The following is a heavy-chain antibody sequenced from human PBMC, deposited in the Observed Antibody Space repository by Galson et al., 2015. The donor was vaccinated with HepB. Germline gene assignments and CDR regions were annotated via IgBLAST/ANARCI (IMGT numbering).Heavy chain of an antibody. J-gene: IGHJ3*02. V-gene: IGHV4-59*01. D-gene: IGHD6-13*01. CDR2: IYYSGST. CDR3: ARVHPPGPGTDPRGAFDI. Sequence: SETLSLTCTVSGGSISSYYWSWIRQPPGKGLEWIGYIYYSGSTNYNPSLKSRVTISVDTSKNQFSLKLSSVTAADTAVYYCARVHPPGPGTDPRGAFDIWGQGTMVTVSS. CDR1: GGSISSYY.